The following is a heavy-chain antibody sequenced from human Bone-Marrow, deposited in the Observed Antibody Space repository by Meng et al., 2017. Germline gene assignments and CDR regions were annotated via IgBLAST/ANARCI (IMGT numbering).Heavy chain of an antibody. CDR3: ARDGYDSSVMIFGAFDI. D-gene: IGHD3-22*01. CDR1: GGSISSGSYY. V-gene: IGHV4-61*02. CDR2: IYTSGST. J-gene: IGHJ3*02. Sequence: SETLSLTCTVSGGSISSGSYYWSWIRQPAGKGLEWIGRIYTSGSTNYNPSLKSRVTISVDTSKNQFSLKLSSVTAADTAVYYCARDGYDSSVMIFGAFDIWGQGTMVTVSS.